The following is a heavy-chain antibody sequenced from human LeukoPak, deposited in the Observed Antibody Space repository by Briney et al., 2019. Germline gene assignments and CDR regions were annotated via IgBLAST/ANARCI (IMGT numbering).Heavy chain of an antibody. CDR2: ISYDGSNK. V-gene: IGHV3-30*18. D-gene: IGHD3-22*01. CDR3: AKDLAYYYDSSGYYPDY. Sequence: GGSLRLCCAASGFTFSSYGMHWVRQAPGKGLEWVAVISYDGSNKYYADSVKGRFTISRDNSKNTLYLQMNSLRAEDTAVYYCAKDLAYYYDSSGYYPDYWGQGTLVTVSS. J-gene: IGHJ4*02. CDR1: GFTFSSYG.